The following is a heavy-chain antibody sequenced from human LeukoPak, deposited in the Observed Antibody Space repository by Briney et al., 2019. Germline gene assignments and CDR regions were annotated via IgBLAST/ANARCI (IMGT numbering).Heavy chain of an antibody. J-gene: IGHJ3*02. CDR1: GYTFTSYG. Sequence: ASVKVSCKASGYTFTSYGISWVRQAPGQGLEWMGWISAYNGNTNYAQKLQGRVTITTDTSTSTAYMELRSLRSDDTAVYYCARDRGRWLQLGDAFDIWGQGTMVTVSS. D-gene: IGHD5-24*01. CDR3: ARDRGRWLQLGDAFDI. CDR2: ISAYNGNT. V-gene: IGHV1-18*01.